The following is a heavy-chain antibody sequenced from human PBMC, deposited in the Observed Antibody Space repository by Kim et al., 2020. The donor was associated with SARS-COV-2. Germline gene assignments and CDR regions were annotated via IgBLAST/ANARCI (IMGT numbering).Heavy chain of an antibody. Sequence: ASVKVSCKASGYTFTSYGISWVRQAPGQGLEWMGWISAYNGNTNYAQKLQGRVTMTTDTSTSTAYMELRSLRSDDTAVYYCARVTPGRYSSENWFDPWGQGTLVTVSS. J-gene: IGHJ5*02. D-gene: IGHD6-25*01. CDR2: ISAYNGNT. V-gene: IGHV1-18*01. CDR1: GYTFTSYG. CDR3: ARVTPGRYSSENWFDP.